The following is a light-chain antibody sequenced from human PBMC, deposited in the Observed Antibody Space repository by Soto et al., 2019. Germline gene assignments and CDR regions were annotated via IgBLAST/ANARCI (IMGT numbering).Light chain of an antibody. Sequence: DIQMTQSPSSLSASVGDRVTITCRASQSISSYLNWYQQKPGKAPKLLIYAASSLQSGVPSRFSGSGSGTDFTLTISSLQPEDFTTYYCQQLNEFPLTFGGGTKVDIK. CDR1: QSISSY. CDR2: AAS. V-gene: IGKV1-39*01. J-gene: IGKJ4*01. CDR3: QQLNEFPLT.